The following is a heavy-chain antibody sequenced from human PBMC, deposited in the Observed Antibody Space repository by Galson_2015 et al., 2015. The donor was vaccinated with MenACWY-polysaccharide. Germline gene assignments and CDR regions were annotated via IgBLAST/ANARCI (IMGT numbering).Heavy chain of an antibody. Sequence: SLRLSCAASGFSFNNYAVSWVRQAPGKGLEWVATISGSGDSTYYADSVKGRFTIARDNTTYSLYLQMNSLSAEDTALYYCANPYSTSGVCFRFDSWGQGSLVTVSS. CDR3: ANPYSTSGVCFRFDS. J-gene: IGHJ4*02. D-gene: IGHD2-8*01. CDR1: GFSFNNYA. CDR2: ISGSGDST. V-gene: IGHV3-23*01.